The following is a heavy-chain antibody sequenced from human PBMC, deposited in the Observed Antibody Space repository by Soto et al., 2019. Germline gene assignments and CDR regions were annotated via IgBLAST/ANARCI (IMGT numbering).Heavy chain of an antibody. V-gene: IGHV3-30-3*01. J-gene: IGHJ4*02. D-gene: IGHD3-10*01. Sequence: GALRLSCAASGFTFSSYAMHWVRQAPGKGLEWVAVISYDGSNKYYADSVKGRFTISRDNSKNTLYLQMNSLSAEDTAVYYCASQLLWSDFDYWGQGTLVTVSS. CDR2: ISYDGSNK. CDR3: ASQLLWSDFDY. CDR1: GFTFSSYA.